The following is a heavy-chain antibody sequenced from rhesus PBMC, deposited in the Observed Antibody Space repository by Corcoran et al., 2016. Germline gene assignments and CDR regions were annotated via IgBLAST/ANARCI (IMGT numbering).Heavy chain of an antibody. J-gene: IGHJ4*01. CDR1: GGSVSSKF. Sequence: QVQLQESGPGLVKPSETLSLTCAVSGGSVSSKFWSWISQPPGKGLGWIGRVYGGEGIPNYIPSLTGRVTFSTDAAKNQFSLKVTSVTAADTAVDYGAREVGRGFDYGGQGVLVTVSS. CDR2: VYGGEGIP. CDR3: AREVGRGFDY. V-gene: IGHV4-147*01. D-gene: IGHD2-39*01.